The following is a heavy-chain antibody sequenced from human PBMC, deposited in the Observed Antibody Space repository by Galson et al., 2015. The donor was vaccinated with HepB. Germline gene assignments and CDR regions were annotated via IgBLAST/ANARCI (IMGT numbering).Heavy chain of an antibody. Sequence: SLRLSCAASGFTFSHYAMTCVRQAPGKGLEWVSFITGSDGRTYYTDSVRGRFTIPRDNAKNTLYLQINNARADDTAVYYCARMGAFADYDFDPWGQGIKVSVSS. J-gene: IGHJ5*02. D-gene: IGHD1-26*01. V-gene: IGHV3-23*01. CDR2: ITGSDGRT. CDR3: ARMGAFADYDFDP. CDR1: GFTFSHYA.